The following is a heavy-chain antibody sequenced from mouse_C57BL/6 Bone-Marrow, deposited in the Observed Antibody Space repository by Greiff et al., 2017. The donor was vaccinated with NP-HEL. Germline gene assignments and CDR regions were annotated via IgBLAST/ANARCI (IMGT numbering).Heavy chain of an antibody. D-gene: IGHD1-1*01. V-gene: IGHV1-80*01. Sequence: QVQLQQSGAELVKPGASVKISCKASGYAFSTYWMNWVKQRPGKGLEWIGQIYPRDGDTNYNGKFKGKASLTADKSSSTAYMQLSSLTSEDSAVYFCARWDYGSSRFGYAMDYWGQGTSVTVSS. CDR3: ARWDYGSSRFGYAMDY. J-gene: IGHJ4*01. CDR1: GYAFSTYW. CDR2: IYPRDGDT.